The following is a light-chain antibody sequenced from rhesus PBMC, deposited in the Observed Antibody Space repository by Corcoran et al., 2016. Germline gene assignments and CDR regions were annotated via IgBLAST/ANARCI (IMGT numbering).Light chain of an antibody. J-gene: IGKJ3*01. CDR1: QDISNN. CDR3: HQGYGAPFT. V-gene: IGKV1S15*01. Sequence: DIQMTQSPSSLSASVGDSVTITCRANQDISNNLAWYQQKPGKFPNLLIYFAFPLQTGVPARFSGSGSGTDFTLTISSLQPEDFATYYFHQGYGAPFTFGPGTKLDIK. CDR2: FAF.